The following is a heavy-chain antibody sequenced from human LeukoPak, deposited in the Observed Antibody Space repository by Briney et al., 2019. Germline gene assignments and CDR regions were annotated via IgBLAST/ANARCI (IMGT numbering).Heavy chain of an antibody. D-gene: IGHD4-17*01. CDR1: GGTFSSYA. CDR3: ARDSLTTVTTSYWYFDL. V-gene: IGHV1-69*05. J-gene: IGHJ2*01. CDR2: IVPIFGTV. Sequence: GAWVEVSCQASGGTFSSYAISWVRQAPGAGLEWVGRIVPIFGTVYYAQKFGGRVTINTDESTSTAYMELSRLRSEDTAVYYCARDSLTTVTTSYWYFDLWGRGTLVTVSS.